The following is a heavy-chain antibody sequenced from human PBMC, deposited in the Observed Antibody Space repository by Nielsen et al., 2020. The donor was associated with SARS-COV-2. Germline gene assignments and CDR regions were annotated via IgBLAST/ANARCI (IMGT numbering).Heavy chain of an antibody. J-gene: IGHJ4*02. CDR1: GFTFSDYY. CDR2: ISSSSSYT. CDR3: ARRDDFWSGYSLDY. D-gene: IGHD3-3*01. Sequence: GGSLRLSCAASGFTFSDYYMSWIRQAPGKGLEWVSYISSSSSYTNYADSVKGRFTISRDNAKNSLYLQMNSLRAEDTAVYYCARRDDFWSGYSLDYWGQGALVTVSS. V-gene: IGHV3-11*03.